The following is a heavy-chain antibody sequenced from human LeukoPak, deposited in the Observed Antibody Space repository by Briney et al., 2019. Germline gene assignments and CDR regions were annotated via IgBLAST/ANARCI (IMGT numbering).Heavy chain of an antibody. CDR1: GFTFTHYS. V-gene: IGHV3-21*01. Sequence: GGSLRLSCAASGFTFTHYSMNWVRQAPGKGLEWVSSISSSSSYTNHADSVKGRFTISRDNAKNSLYLQMISLRADDTAVYYCATDPTVASSYWGQGTLVTVSS. D-gene: IGHD4-23*01. J-gene: IGHJ4*02. CDR3: ATDPTVASSY. CDR2: ISSSSSYT.